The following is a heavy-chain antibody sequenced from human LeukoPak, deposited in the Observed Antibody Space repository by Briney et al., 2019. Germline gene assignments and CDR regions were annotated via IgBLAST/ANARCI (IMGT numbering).Heavy chain of an antibody. Sequence: SETLSLTRAVYGGSLSGYYWSWIRQPPGKVLQWIGEINHSGSTNYNPSLKSRVTISVDTSKNQFSLKLSSVTAADTAVYYFARGLEVVSGLYYYYYYMDVWGKGTTVTVSS. D-gene: IGHD2-15*01. CDR1: GGSLSGYY. V-gene: IGHV4-34*01. J-gene: IGHJ6*03. CDR2: INHSGST. CDR3: ARGLEVVSGLYYYYYYMDV.